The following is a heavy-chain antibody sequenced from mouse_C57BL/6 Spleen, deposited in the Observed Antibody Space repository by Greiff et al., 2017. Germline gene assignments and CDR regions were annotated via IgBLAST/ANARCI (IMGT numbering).Heavy chain of an antibody. J-gene: IGHJ2*01. D-gene: IGHD1-3*01. CDR1: GYAFSSSW. CDR2: IYPGDGDT. V-gene: IGHV1-82*01. Sequence: QVHVKQSGPELVKPGASVKISCKASGYAFSSSWMNWVKQRPGKGLEWIGRIYPGDGDTNYNGKFKGKATLTADKSSSTAYMQLSSLTAEDSAVYFCARSDYNGYWGQGTTLTVSS. CDR3: ARSDYNGY.